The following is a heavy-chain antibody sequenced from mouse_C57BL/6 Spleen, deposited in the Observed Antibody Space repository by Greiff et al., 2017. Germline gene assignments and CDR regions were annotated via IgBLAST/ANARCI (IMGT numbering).Heavy chain of an antibody. Sequence: QVQLQQPGAELVKPGASVKLSCKASGYTFTSYWMQWVKQRPGQGLEWIGEIDPSDSYTNYNQKFKGKATLTVDTSSSTAYMQLSSLTSEDSAVYYCARRRLDDGYFDVWGTGTTVTVSS. CDR2: IDPSDSYT. CDR3: ARRRLDDGYFDV. CDR1: GYTFTSYW. J-gene: IGHJ1*03. D-gene: IGHD2-3*01. V-gene: IGHV1-50*01.